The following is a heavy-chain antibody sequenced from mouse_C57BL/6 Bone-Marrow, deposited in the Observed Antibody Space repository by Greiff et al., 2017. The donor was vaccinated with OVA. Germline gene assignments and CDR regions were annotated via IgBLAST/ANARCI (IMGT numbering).Heavy chain of an antibody. CDR3: ARGRRIDY. Sequence: EVQVVESGGGLVKPGGSLTLSCAASGFTFSDYGMHWVRQAPEKGLEWVAYISSGSSTIYYADTVKGRFTISSDNAKNTLFLQMTRLRSEDTTMYYCARGRRIDYWGQGTTLTVSS. CDR2: ISSGSSTI. CDR1: GFTFSDYG. J-gene: IGHJ2*01. V-gene: IGHV5-17*01.